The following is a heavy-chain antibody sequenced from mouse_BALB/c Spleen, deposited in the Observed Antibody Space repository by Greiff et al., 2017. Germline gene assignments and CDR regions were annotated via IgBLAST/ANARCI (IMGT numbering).Heavy chain of an antibody. Sequence: EVQLQESGPGLVKPSQSLSLTCSVTGYSITSGYYWNWIRQFPGNKLEWMGYISYDGSNNYNPSLKNRISITRDTSKNQFFLKLNSVTTEDTATYYCAAKSGGRRTSFDYWGQGTTLTVSS. CDR2: ISYDGSN. V-gene: IGHV3-6*02. CDR1: GYSITSGYY. CDR3: AAKSGGRRTSFDY. J-gene: IGHJ2*01. D-gene: IGHD1-3*01.